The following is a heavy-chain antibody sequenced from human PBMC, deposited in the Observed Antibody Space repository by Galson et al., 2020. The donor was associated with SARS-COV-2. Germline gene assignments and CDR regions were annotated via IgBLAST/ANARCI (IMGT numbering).Heavy chain of an antibody. Sequence: GGSLRLSCAASGFTFSSYEMNWVRQAPGKGLEWVSYISSSGSTIYYADSVKGRFTISRDNAKNSLYLQMNSLRAEDTAVYYCASPVDGSDAFDIWGQGTMVTVSS. V-gene: IGHV3-48*03. CDR3: ASPVDGSDAFDI. CDR2: ISSSGSTI. J-gene: IGHJ3*02. CDR1: GFTFSSYE.